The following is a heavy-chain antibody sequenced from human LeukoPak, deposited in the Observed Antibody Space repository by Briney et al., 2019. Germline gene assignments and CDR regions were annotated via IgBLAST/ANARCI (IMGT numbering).Heavy chain of an antibody. D-gene: IGHD6-19*01. J-gene: IGHJ4*02. CDR3: ASSYSSGDFFDY. CDR1: GYSISSGYY. Sequence: SETLSLTCTVSGYSISSGYYWGWIRQPPGKGLEWIGSIYHSGSTYYNPSLKSRVTISVDTSKNQFSLKLSSVTAADTAVYYCASSYSSGDFFDYWGQGTLVTVSS. V-gene: IGHV4-38-2*02. CDR2: IYHSGST.